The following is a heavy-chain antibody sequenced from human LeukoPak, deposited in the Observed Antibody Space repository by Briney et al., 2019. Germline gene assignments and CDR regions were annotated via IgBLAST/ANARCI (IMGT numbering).Heavy chain of an antibody. J-gene: IGHJ6*02. CDR2: IWCDGSNK. CDR3: ARDILGYCSGGSCYPYGMDV. D-gene: IGHD2-15*01. Sequence: PGGSLRLSCAASGFTFSSYGMHWVRQAPGKGLEWVAVIWCDGSNKYYADSVKGRFTISRDNSKNTLYLQMNSLRAEDTAVYYCARDILGYCSGGSCYPYGMDVWGQGTTVTVSS. CDR1: GFTFSSYG. V-gene: IGHV3-33*08.